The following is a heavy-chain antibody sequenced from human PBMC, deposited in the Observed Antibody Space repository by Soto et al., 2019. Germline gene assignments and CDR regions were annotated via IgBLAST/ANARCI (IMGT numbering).Heavy chain of an antibody. CDR3: AKDRVGSNWYPFDY. CDR1: GFTFGSNA. Sequence: EVQLLESGGGLVQPGGSLRLSCAASGFTFGSNALSWVRQAPGKGLEWVSGISGSSGSTSYADSVKGRFTISRDNSKNTLYLQMNSLRAEDTAVYYCAKDRVGSNWYPFDYWGQGTLVTVSS. CDR2: ISGSSGST. V-gene: IGHV3-23*01. J-gene: IGHJ4*02. D-gene: IGHD6-13*01.